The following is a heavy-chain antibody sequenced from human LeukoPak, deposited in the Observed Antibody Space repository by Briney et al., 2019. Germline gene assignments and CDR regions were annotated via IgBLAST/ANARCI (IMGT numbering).Heavy chain of an antibody. D-gene: IGHD3-16*01. Sequence: PGGSLRLSCAASGFTFSSYDMSWVRQAPGTGLEWVSAISGSGGSKYYADSVKGRFTISRDNSKNTLYLQMNSLRAEDTAVYYCAKDLGGGGGYWGQGTLVTVSS. CDR3: AKDLGGGGGY. CDR1: GFTFSSYD. V-gene: IGHV3-23*01. J-gene: IGHJ4*02. CDR2: ISGSGGSK.